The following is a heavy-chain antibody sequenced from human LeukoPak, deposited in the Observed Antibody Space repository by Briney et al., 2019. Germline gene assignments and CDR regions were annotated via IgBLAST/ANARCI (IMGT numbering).Heavy chain of an antibody. CDR2: ISYDGSNK. D-gene: IGHD6-13*01. CDR1: GFTFSSYG. Sequence: GGSLRLSCAASGFTFSSYGMHWVRQAPGKGLEWVAVISYDGSNKYYADSVKGRFTISRDNSKNTLYLQMNSLRAEDTAVYYCAKDLAAAGTDYYYYYGMDVWGQGTTVTVSS. J-gene: IGHJ6*02. CDR3: AKDLAAAGTDYYYYYGMDV. V-gene: IGHV3-30*18.